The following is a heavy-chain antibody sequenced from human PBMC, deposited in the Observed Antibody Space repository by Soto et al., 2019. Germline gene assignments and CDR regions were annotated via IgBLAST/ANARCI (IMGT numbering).Heavy chain of an antibody. Sequence: QLQLQESGPGLVKPSETLSLTCTVSGGSISSSSYYWGWIRQPPGKGLEWIGSIYYSGSTYYNPSLKSRVTISVDTSKNQFSLKLSSVTAADTAVYYCARYHLGVGVGLRLGFDYWGQGTLVTVSS. CDR2: IYYSGST. CDR3: ARYHLGVGVGLRLGFDY. V-gene: IGHV4-39*01. D-gene: IGHD2-15*01. J-gene: IGHJ4*02. CDR1: GGSISSSSYY.